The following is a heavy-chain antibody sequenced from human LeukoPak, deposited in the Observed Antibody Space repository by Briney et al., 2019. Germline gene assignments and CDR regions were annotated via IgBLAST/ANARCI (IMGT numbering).Heavy chain of an antibody. D-gene: IGHD3-16*01. CDR3: ARIRGLGRDYYYYYMDV. CDR2: IHHSGST. Sequence: SETLSLTCAVSGGSISSSNWWSWVRQPPGKGLEWIGEIHHSGSTNYNPSLKSRVTVSVDKSKNQFSLRLSSVTAADTAVYYCARIRGLGRDYYYYYMDVWGTGTTVTVSS. V-gene: IGHV4-4*02. J-gene: IGHJ6*03. CDR1: GGSISSSNW.